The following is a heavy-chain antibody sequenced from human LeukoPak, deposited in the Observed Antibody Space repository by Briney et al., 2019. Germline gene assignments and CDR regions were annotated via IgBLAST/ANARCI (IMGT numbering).Heavy chain of an antibody. Sequence: AVSLRLSCAASGFTFSSHAMGWVRQAPGQGLEWVSAIIGSGASTYYAVSVRGGITVSRATSKNTLSLQMNSRRAEDTAVYYCAKDTPVSGTGRKFDYWGQGTLVTVSS. J-gene: IGHJ4*02. D-gene: IGHD6-19*01. CDR2: IIGSGAST. CDR3: AKDTPVSGTGRKFDY. CDR1: GFTFSSHA. V-gene: IGHV3-23*01.